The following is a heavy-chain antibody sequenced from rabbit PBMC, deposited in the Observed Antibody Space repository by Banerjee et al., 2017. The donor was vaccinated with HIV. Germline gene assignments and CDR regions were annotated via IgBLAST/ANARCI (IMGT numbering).Heavy chain of an antibody. Sequence: QSLEESGGDLVKPGGTLTLTCTASGFSFSSGYDMCWVRQAPGKGLEWIACIYAGSSGSTYYATWAKGRFTISKTSSTTVTLQLNSLTAADTATYFCVRTYGGIGAFGLWGPGTLVTVS. CDR3: VRTYGGIGAFGL. CDR1: GFSFSSGYD. V-gene: IGHV1S40*01. J-gene: IGHJ4*01. D-gene: IGHD4-2*01. CDR2: IYAGSSGST.